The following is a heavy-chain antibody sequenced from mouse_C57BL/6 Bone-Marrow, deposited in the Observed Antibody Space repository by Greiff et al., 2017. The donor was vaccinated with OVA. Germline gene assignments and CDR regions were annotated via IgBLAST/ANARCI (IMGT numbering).Heavy chain of an antibody. CDR3: ARDYYGSSSI. Sequence: DVKLVESGGGLVKPGGSLKLSCAASGFTFSDYGMHWVRQAPGKGLEWVAYISSGSSTIYYADTVKGRFTISRDNAKNTLFLQMTSLRSEDTAMYYCARDYYGSSSIWGQGTTLTVSS. CDR1: GFTFSDYG. V-gene: IGHV5-17*01. CDR2: ISSGSSTI. J-gene: IGHJ2*01. D-gene: IGHD1-1*01.